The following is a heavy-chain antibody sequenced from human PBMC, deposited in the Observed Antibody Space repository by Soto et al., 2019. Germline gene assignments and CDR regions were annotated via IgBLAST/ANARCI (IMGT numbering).Heavy chain of an antibody. CDR3: ARDPVSEVGATRGFDY. CDR2: ISSSGSTI. J-gene: IGHJ4*02. V-gene: IGHV3-11*01. CDR1: GVTFSDYY. Sequence: QVQLVESGGGLVKPGGCLRVSCAASGVTFSDYYMSWIRQAPGKGLEWVSYISSSGSTIYYADSVKGRFTISRDNAKNSLYLQMNSLRAEDTAVYYCARDPVSEVGATRGFDYWGQGTLVTVSS. D-gene: IGHD1-26*01.